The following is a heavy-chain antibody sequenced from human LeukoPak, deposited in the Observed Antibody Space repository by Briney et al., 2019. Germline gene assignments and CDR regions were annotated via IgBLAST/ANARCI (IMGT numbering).Heavy chain of an antibody. D-gene: IGHD3-16*01. CDR1: RDATTSGNY. CDR3: ARMGSDY. V-gene: IGHV4-38-2*01. J-gene: IGHJ4*02. CDR2: LHHRGYT. Sequence: PPETLSLTPVLSRDATTSGNYWGWIRQPPEKGLEWIGDLHHRGYTNYNPSLKSRVSISVDTCKNQFSLKMKSVTAVDTAVYYCARMGSDYWGQGTLVTVSS.